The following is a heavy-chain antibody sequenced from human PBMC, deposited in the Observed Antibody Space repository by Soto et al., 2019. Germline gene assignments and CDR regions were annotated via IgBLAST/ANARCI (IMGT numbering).Heavy chain of an antibody. CDR2: TYYRSRWEN. CDR1: GDNVARNSAA. CDR3: AGVVWFRGLDV. Sequence: SRALSLTCDISGDNVARNSAAWHWIRQSPSRGLEWLGRTYYRSRWENDYALSVKSRITISPDTSKNQFSLHLYSVTPEDTAVYYCAGVVWFRGLDVWGQGTPVTVSS. J-gene: IGHJ6*02. D-gene: IGHD3-16*01. V-gene: IGHV6-1*01.